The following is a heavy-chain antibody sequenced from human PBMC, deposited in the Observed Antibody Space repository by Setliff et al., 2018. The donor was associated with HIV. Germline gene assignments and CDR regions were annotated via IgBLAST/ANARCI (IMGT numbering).Heavy chain of an antibody. CDR3: ATRNTLRYFEWLNYYYYYMDV. Sequence: KASETLSLTCTVSGGSISSSNYYWGWIRQPPGKGPEWIGSIYYSGNAYYNPSLKSRVTISVDTSENQFSLKLSSVTAADTAVYYCATRNTLRYFEWLNYYYYYMDVWGKGTTVTVSS. V-gene: IGHV4-39*01. CDR1: GGSISSSNYY. D-gene: IGHD3-9*01. CDR2: IYYSGNA. J-gene: IGHJ6*03.